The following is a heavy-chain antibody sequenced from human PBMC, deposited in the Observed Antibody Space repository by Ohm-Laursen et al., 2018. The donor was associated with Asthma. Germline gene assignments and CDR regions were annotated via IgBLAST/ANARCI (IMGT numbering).Heavy chain of an antibody. CDR2: ISSSSSYI. Sequence: SLRLSCAASGFTFSSYSMNWVRQAPGKGLEWVSSISSSSSYIYYADSVKGRFTISRDNAKNSLYLQMNSLRAEDTAVYYCARGSVPAAYYYYGMDVWGQGTTVTVSS. J-gene: IGHJ6*02. D-gene: IGHD2-2*01. CDR1: GFTFSSYS. V-gene: IGHV3-21*01. CDR3: ARGSVPAAYYYYGMDV.